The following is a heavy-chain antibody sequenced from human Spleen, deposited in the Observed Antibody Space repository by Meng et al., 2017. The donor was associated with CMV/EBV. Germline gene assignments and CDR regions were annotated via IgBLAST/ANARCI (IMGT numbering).Heavy chain of an antibody. J-gene: IGHJ4*02. Sequence: QVQLVQAGAEVQKPGASVKVACKASGYTFNDYYIHWVRHAPGQGLDWMGWINPNTGGTNFAQKFLGRVTMTRDSSISTAYMDLSRLTSDDTAVYYCARGMFNQLLSFWGQGTLVTVSS. CDR3: ARGMFNQLLSF. V-gene: IGHV1-2*02. D-gene: IGHD2-2*01. CDR2: INPNTGGT. CDR1: GYTFNDYY.